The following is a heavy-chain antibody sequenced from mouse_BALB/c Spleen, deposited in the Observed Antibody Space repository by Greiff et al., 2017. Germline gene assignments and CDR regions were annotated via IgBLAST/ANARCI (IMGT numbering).Heavy chain of an antibody. V-gene: IGHV2-9*02. CDR3: ARDFLYGNSEWYFDV. D-gene: IGHD2-1*01. CDR2: IWAGGST. CDR1: GFSLTSYG. J-gene: IGHJ1*01. Sequence: QVQLKESGPGLVAPSQSLSITCTVSGFSLTSYGVHWVRQPPGKGLEWLGVIWAGGSTNYNSALMSRLSISKDNSKSQVFLKMNSLQTDDTAMYYCARDFLYGNSEWYFDVWGAGTTVTVSS.